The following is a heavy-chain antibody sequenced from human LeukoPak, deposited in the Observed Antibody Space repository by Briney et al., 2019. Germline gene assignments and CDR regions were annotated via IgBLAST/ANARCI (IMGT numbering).Heavy chain of an antibody. CDR1: GGTFSSYA. CDR2: IIPIFGTA. CDR3: ARERYYYDSSGYYYFDY. D-gene: IGHD3-22*01. J-gene: IGHJ4*02. V-gene: IGHV1-69*13. Sequence: ASVKASCKASGGTFSSYAISWVRQAPGQGLEWMGGIIPIFGTANYAQKFQGRVTITADESTSTAYMELSSLRSEDTAVYYCARERYYYDSSGYYYFDYWGQGTLVTVSS.